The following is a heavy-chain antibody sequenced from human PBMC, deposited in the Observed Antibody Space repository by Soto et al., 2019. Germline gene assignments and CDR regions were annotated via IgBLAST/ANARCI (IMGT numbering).Heavy chain of an antibody. Sequence: SVKVSCKASGGTFGSYAISWVRQAPGQGLEWMGGIIPIFGTANYAQKFQGRVTITADESTSTAYMELSSLRSEDTAVYYCARDTRYIYGYWREVRDKDAFDIWGQGKRVTVSS. CDR3: ARDTRYIYGYWREVRDKDAFDI. CDR2: IIPIFGTA. J-gene: IGHJ3*02. D-gene: IGHD5-18*01. CDR1: GGTFGSYA. V-gene: IGHV1-69*13.